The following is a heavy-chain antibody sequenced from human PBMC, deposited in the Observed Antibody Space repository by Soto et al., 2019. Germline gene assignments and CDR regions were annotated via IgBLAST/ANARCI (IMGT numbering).Heavy chain of an antibody. Sequence: QVQLVQSVAEVKKPGSSVKVSCKASGGTFSSYAISWVRQAPGQVLEWMGGIIPIFGTANYAQKFQGRVTITADKPTSTAYMELSSLRSEDTAVYYCASHDPPNDSTVTPLDYWGQGTLVTVSS. V-gene: IGHV1-69*06. J-gene: IGHJ4*02. CDR1: GGTFSSYA. CDR3: ASHDPPNDSTVTPLDY. D-gene: IGHD4-17*01. CDR2: IIPIFGTA.